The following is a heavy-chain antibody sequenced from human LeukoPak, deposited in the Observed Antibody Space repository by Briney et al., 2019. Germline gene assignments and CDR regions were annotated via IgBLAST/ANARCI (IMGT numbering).Heavy chain of an antibody. CDR1: GESSFSNYY. D-gene: IGHD3-22*01. CDR2: MNHSGDT. Sequence: ETLSLTCAVYGESSFSNYYWSWIRQTPGGALEWIGEMNHSGDTNYNPSLKSRVTLSIDTSKNQFSLRLNSVTAADTAVYYCSRQVVGNDYWGQGTLVTVYS. CDR3: SRQVVGNDY. J-gene: IGHJ4*02. V-gene: IGHV4-34*01.